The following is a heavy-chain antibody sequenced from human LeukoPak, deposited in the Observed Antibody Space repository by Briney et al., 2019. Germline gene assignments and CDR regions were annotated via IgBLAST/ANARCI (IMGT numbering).Heavy chain of an antibody. D-gene: IGHD6-13*01. Sequence: SETLTLTCTVSGGAISSYYWSWIRQPPGKGLEWIGYIYYSGSTNYNPSLKSRVTISVDTSKNQFSLRLSSVTAADTAVYYCARKGIAADGGFDPWGQGTLVTVSS. CDR3: ARKGIAADGGFDP. V-gene: IGHV4-59*01. CDR2: IYYSGST. J-gene: IGHJ5*02. CDR1: GGAISSYY.